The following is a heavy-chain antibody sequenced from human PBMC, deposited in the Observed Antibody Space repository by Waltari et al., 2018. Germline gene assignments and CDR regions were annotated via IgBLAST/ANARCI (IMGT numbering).Heavy chain of an antibody. CDR1: GVTVSNNY. Sequence: EVQLVESGGGLIQPGGSLRLSCAASGVTVSNNYMSWVRQAPGKGLEWVSVIYSGGNAYYADSVKGRFTISRDNSKNTVYLQMNSLRAEDTALYYCARFSHKDYWGQGILVTVSS. V-gene: IGHV3-53*01. J-gene: IGHJ4*02. CDR3: ARFSHKDY. CDR2: IYSGGNA.